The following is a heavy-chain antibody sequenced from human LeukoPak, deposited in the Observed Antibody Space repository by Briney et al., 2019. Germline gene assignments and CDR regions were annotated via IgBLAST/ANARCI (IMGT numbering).Heavy chain of an antibody. CDR2: ISYIGST. CDR3: ARDLVTVTKGFDI. D-gene: IGHD4-17*01. J-gene: IGHJ3*02. CDR1: DDSLSSHY. V-gene: IGHV4-59*11. Sequence: SDTLSLPCAVSDDSLSSHYWTWIRQPPGKGLEWIGYISYIGSTNYNPSLKSRVTISIDTSKNEFSLKLTSVTAADTAVYYCARDLVTVTKGFDIWGQGTMVTVSS.